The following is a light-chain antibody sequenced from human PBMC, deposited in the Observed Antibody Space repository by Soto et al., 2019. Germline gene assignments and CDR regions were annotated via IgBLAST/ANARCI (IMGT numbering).Light chain of an antibody. CDR3: QQYGSSPFT. Sequence: EIVMTQSPDTLSVSPGERATLSCRASQSISSNLAWYQQKPGQAPRLVIFGASTRATGIPARFSGSGSGTEFTLTISRLEPEDFAVYYCQQYGSSPFTFGPGTKVDIK. J-gene: IGKJ3*01. V-gene: IGKV3-15*01. CDR2: GAS. CDR1: QSISSN.